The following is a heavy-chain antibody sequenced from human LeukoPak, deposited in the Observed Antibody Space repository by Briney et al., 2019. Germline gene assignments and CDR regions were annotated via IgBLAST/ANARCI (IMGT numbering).Heavy chain of an antibody. CDR2: INPNSGGT. V-gene: IGHV1-2*06. D-gene: IGHD3-3*01. CDR1: GYTFTGYY. Sequence: ASVKVSCKASGYTFTGYYMHWVRQAPGQGLEWMGRINPNSGGTNYAQKFQGRVTMTRDTSISTAYMELSRLRSDDTAVYYCARAPSYDFWSGYYFDYWCQGTLVTVSS. CDR3: ARAPSYDFWSGYYFDY. J-gene: IGHJ4*02.